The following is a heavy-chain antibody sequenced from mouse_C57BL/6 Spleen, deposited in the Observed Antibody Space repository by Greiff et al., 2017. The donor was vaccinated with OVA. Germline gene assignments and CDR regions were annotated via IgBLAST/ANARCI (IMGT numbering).Heavy chain of an antibody. CDR3: ARPSNS. Sequence: EVKLMESGGDLVKPGGSLKLSCAASGFTFSSYGMSWVRQTPDKRLEWVATISSGGSYTYYPDSVKGRFTISRDNAKNTLYLQMSSLKSEDTAMYYCARPSNSWGQGTLVTVSA. V-gene: IGHV5-6*01. J-gene: IGHJ3*01. CDR1: GFTFSSYG. CDR2: ISSGGSYT.